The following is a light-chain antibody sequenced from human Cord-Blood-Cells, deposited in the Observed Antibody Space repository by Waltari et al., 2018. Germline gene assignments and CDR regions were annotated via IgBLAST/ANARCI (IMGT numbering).Light chain of an antibody. V-gene: IGLV2-14*01. J-gene: IGLJ2*01. CDR1: SSDVGGYNY. CDR3: SSYTSSSTLV. CDR2: DVS. Sequence: QSALTQPASVSGSPGQSITISCTGTSSDVGGYNYVSWYQQHPGKAPKRMIYDVSNRPSGVSNRFSGSKSGNTASLTISGLQAEDEAEYYCSSYTSSSTLVFGGGTKLTVL.